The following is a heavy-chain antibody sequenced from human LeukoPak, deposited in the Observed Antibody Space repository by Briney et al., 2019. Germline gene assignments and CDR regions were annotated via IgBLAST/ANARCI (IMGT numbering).Heavy chain of an antibody. CDR3: ARVESGCSSTSCYRGAFDY. V-gene: IGHV3-21*01. Sequence: GGSLRLSCAASGFTFSSYSMNWVRQAPGKGLEWVSSISSSSSYIYYADSVKGRFTISRDNAKNSLYLQMISLRAEDTAVYYCARVESGCSSTSCYRGAFDYWGQGTLVTVSS. D-gene: IGHD2-2*01. CDR1: GFTFSSYS. J-gene: IGHJ4*02. CDR2: ISSSSSYI.